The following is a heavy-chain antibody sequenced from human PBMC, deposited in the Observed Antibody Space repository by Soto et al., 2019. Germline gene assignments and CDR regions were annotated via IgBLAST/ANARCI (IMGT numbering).Heavy chain of an antibody. CDR2: INPSGGST. CDR3: AREAPQDVTAWGWGPHYYYYGMDV. Sequence: ASVKVSCKASGYTFTSYYMHWVRQAPGQGLEWMGIINPSGGSTSYAQKFQGRVTMTRDTSTSTVYMELSSLRSEDTAVYYCAREAPQDVTAWGWGPHYYYYGMDVWGQGTTVTVSS. CDR1: GYTFTSYY. J-gene: IGHJ6*02. V-gene: IGHV1-46*01. D-gene: IGHD3-16*01.